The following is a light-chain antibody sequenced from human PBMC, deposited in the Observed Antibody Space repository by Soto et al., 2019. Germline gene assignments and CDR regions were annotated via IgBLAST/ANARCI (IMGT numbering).Light chain of an antibody. CDR3: HQRSNWPPLT. CDR2: DAS. CDR1: QSVGGY. V-gene: IGKV3-11*01. J-gene: IGKJ4*01. Sequence: EIVLTQSPATLSLSPGERATLSCRASQSVGGYLDWYQQKPGQAPRPLIYDASNRASGIPARFSGSGSGTDFTLTISSIEPEDLAVYYCHQRSNWPPLTFGGGTKVEIK.